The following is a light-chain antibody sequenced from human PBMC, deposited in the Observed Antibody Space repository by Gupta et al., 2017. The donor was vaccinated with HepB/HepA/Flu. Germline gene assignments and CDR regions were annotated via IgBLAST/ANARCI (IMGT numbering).Light chain of an antibody. Sequence: QSVLTQPPSASGTPGQRVTIPCSGSSPNIGSNYVFWYQQPPGTAPKLLIYRNNQRPSGVPARFSGSKSGTSAALAISGLRAGDEADYYCATWDDSRSGYVFGNGTKVTVL. CDR1: SPNIGSNY. CDR3: ATWDDSRSGYV. V-gene: IGLV1-47*01. CDR2: RNN. J-gene: IGLJ1*01.